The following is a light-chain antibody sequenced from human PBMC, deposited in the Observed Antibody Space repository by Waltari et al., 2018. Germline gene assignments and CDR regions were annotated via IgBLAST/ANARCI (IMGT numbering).Light chain of an antibody. J-gene: IGKJ1*01. CDR1: QSVRGS. CDR2: GAS. CDR3: QHYVRLPAT. Sequence: EIVLTQSPGTLALSPGERATLPCRASQSVRGSLARYQQTAGQAPRLLIYGASSRATGSPDRFSGGGSGTDFSLTISRLEPEDFAVYYCQHYVRLPATFGQGTKVEI. V-gene: IGKV3-20*01.